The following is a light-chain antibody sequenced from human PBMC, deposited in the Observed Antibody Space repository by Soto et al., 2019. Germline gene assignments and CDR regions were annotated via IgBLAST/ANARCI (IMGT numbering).Light chain of an antibody. J-gene: IGKJ5*01. CDR1: QGISSY. V-gene: IGKV1-8*01. CDR3: QQYYSYPPWT. Sequence: AIRRTQSPSSLSESTGDRVTITCGTSQGISSYLAWYQQKPGKAPKLLIYAASTLQSGVPSRFSGSGSGTDFTLTISCLQSEDFATYYCQQYYSYPPWTFGQGTRLEIK. CDR2: AAS.